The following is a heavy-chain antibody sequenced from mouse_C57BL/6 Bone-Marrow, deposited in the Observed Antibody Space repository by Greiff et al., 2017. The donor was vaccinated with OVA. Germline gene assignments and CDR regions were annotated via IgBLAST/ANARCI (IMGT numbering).Heavy chain of an antibody. J-gene: IGHJ3*01. CDR2: IYTGSGNT. D-gene: IGHD2-3*01. Sequence: QVQLQQSGAELVRPGASVKLSCKASGYTFPDYYINWVKQRPGQGLEWIARIYTGSGNTYYNEKFKGKATLTSDKSSSTAYMQLSSLTSEDSAVYCCASGRWSFAYWGQGTLVTVSA. CDR3: ASGRWSFAY. CDR1: GYTFPDYY. V-gene: IGHV1-76*01.